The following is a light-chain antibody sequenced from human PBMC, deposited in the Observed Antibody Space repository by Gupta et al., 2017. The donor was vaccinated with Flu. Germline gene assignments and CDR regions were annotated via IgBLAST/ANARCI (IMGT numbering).Light chain of an antibody. CDR3: SSYTSSSTWV. Sequence: TSSDVGGYNYVSWYQQHPGKAPKLMIYEVSSRPSGVSNRFSGSKSGNTASLTISGLQAEDEADYYCSSYTSSSTWVFGGGTKLTVL. CDR1: SSDVGGYNY. V-gene: IGLV2-14*01. CDR2: EVS. J-gene: IGLJ3*02.